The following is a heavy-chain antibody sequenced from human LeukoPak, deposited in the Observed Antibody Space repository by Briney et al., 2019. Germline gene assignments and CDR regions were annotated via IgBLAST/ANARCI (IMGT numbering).Heavy chain of an antibody. CDR3: TLTEMSIAVAGTARGGGAAFDI. V-gene: IGHV3-21*03. D-gene: IGHD6-19*01. CDR2: ISSSSSYI. Sequence: PGGSLRLSCAASGFTFSSYSMNWVRQAPGKGLEWVSSISSSSSYIYYADSVKGRFTISRDNAKNSLYLQMNSLKTEDTAVYYCTLTEMSIAVAGTARGGGAAFDIWGQGTMVTVSS. CDR1: GFTFSSYS. J-gene: IGHJ3*02.